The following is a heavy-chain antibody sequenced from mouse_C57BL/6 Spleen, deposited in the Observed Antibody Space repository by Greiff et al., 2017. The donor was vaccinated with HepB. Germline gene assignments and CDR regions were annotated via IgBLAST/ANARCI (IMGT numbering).Heavy chain of an antibody. J-gene: IGHJ4*01. Sequence: QVQLQQPGAELVRPGSSVKLSCKASGYTFTSYWMHWVKQRPIQGLEWIGNIDPSDSETHYNQKFKDKATLTVDKSSSTAYMQLSSLTSEDSAVYYCASGGRWGNYPYAMDYWGQGTSVTVSS. CDR3: ASGGRWGNYPYAMDY. CDR1: GYTFTSYW. V-gene: IGHV1-52*01. CDR2: IDPSDSET. D-gene: IGHD2-1*01.